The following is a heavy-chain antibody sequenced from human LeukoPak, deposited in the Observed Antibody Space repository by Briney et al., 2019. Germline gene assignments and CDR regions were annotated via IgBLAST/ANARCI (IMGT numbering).Heavy chain of an antibody. D-gene: IGHD2-2*01. Sequence: PSETLSLTCTVSGGSISSSSYYWGWIRQPPGKGLEWIGSIYYSGSTYYNPSLKSRVTISVGTSKNQFSLKLSSVPAADTAVYYCARLVVPAATKYYFDYWGQGTLVTVSS. CDR1: GGSISSSSYY. CDR3: ARLVVPAATKYYFDY. J-gene: IGHJ4*02. V-gene: IGHV4-39*01. CDR2: IYYSGST.